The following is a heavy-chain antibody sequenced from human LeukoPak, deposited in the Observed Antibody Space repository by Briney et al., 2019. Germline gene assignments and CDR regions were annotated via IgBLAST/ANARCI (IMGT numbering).Heavy chain of an antibody. J-gene: IGHJ6*02. D-gene: IGHD1-26*01. Sequence: GRSLRLSCAASGFTFDDYAMHWVRQAPGKGLEWVSGISWNSGSIGYADSVKGRFTISRDNSKNTLSLQMNSLRVEDTAVYYCAGGNYGMDVWGQGTTVTVSS. CDR2: ISWNSGSI. CDR3: AGGNYGMDV. CDR1: GFTFDDYA. V-gene: IGHV3-9*01.